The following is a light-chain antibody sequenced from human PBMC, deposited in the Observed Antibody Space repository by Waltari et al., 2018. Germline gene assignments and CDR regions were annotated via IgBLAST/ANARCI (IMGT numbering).Light chain of an antibody. CDR1: VLGRKY. Sequence: SYELTQPSSVSVSPGQTARITCSGDVLGRKYARWFQQKPGPAPVLVIYKDSEWPSGIPRRFSGSSSGTTVTLTINGTQVEDEADYYSYAATDNNRVFGGGTKLIVL. CDR2: KDS. CDR3: YAATDNNRV. V-gene: IGLV3-27*01. J-gene: IGLJ3*02.